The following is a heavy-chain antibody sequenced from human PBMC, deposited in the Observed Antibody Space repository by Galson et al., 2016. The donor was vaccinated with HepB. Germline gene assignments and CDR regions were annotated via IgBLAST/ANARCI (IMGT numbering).Heavy chain of an antibody. V-gene: IGHV3-23*05. J-gene: IGHJ4*02. Sequence: SLRLSCAASGFIFRNYAMNWVRQAPGKGLEWVSGIYKNGGATYYADSVKGRFTISRDNSGDTLYLQMNSLRGEDTAVYYCAKVVGWLPTRAVFEYWGQGTLVTVSS. CDR3: AKVVGWLPTRAVFEY. D-gene: IGHD5-12*01. CDR1: GFIFRNYA. CDR2: IYKNGGAT.